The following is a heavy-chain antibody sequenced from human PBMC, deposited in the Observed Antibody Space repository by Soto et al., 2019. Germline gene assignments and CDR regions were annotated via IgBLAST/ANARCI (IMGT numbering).Heavy chain of an antibody. CDR1: GGTFSSYA. D-gene: IGHD6-6*01. J-gene: IGHJ3*02. CDR2: LIPIFGTA. Sequence: QVQLVQSGAEVKKPGSSVKVSCKASGGTFSSYAISWVRQAPGPGLEWMGGLIPIFGTANYAQKFQGRVTSNADESTSTAYLELGSLRAEDTAVYYCARDLIAARRDSFDIWGQGTMVTVSS. V-gene: IGHV1-69*19. CDR3: ARDLIAARRDSFDI.